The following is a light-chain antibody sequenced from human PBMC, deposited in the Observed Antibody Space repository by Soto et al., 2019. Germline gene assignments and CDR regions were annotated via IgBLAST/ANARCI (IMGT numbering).Light chain of an antibody. J-gene: IGKJ3*01. Sequence: IVLTQSPGTLSLSPGERATLSCRASQSVSSSYLAWYQQKPGQAPRLLIYAASSRATGIPDRFSGTGSGTDFTLTISRLEPGDFAVYYCQQYGSSPLLTFGPGTKVDIK. V-gene: IGKV3-20*01. CDR1: QSVSSSY. CDR3: QQYGSSPLLT. CDR2: AAS.